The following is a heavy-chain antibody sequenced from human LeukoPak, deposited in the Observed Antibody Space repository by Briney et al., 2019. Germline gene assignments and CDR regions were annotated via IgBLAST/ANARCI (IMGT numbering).Heavy chain of an antibody. D-gene: IGHD6-19*01. Sequence: SGTLSLTCAVSGGSISSSNWWSWVRPPPGKGLEWIGEIYHSGSINYNPSLKSRVTISVDKSKNQFSLKLSSVTAADTAVYYCARVSGYSSSGWYFGAGNNYFDYWGQGTLVTVSS. CDR1: GGSISSSNW. CDR3: ARVSGYSSSGWYFGAGNNYFDY. CDR2: IYHSGSI. V-gene: IGHV4-4*02. J-gene: IGHJ4*02.